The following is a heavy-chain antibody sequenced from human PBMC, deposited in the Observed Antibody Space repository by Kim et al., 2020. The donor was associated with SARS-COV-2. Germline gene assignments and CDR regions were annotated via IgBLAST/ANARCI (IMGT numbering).Heavy chain of an antibody. CDR3: ARGFGYCRGGSCAPFDY. CDR1: GGSFSGYY. V-gene: IGHV4-34*01. J-gene: IGHJ4*01. D-gene: IGHD2-15*01. CDR2: INHSGST. Sequence: SETLSLTCAVYGGSFSGYYWSWIRQPPGKGLEWIGEINHSGSTNYNPSLKSRVTISVDTSKNQFSLKLSSVTAADTAVYYCARGFGYCRGGSCAPFDYWG.